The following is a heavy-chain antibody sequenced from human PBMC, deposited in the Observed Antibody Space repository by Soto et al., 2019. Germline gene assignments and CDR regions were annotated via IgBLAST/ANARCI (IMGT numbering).Heavy chain of an antibody. V-gene: IGHV1-18*01. Sequence: QVQLVQSGAEVKKPGASVKVSCKASGYTFITYGVSWVRQAPGQGLDWLGWISTYNGNTRYAERLQGRVTMTTDTTTTTAYMELTNMRSDDTAVYYCARGPTDYYDNSADYFLDYWGQGTLVTVSS. D-gene: IGHD3-22*01. CDR1: GYTFITYG. J-gene: IGHJ4*02. CDR3: ARGPTDYYDNSADYFLDY. CDR2: ISTYNGNT.